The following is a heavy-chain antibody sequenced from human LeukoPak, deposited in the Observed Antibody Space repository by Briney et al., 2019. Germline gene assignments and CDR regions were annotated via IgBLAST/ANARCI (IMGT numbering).Heavy chain of an antibody. CDR2: IYYSGST. J-gene: IGHJ3*02. D-gene: IGHD2-2*01. V-gene: IGHV4-39*01. Sequence: SETLSLTCTVSGGSISSSSYYWGWIRQPPGKGLEWIGSIYYSGSTYYHPSLKSRVTISVDTSKNQFSLKLSSVTAADTAVYYCARHRVYCSSTSCYFTRGSDAFDIWGQGTMVTVSS. CDR1: GGSISSSSYY. CDR3: ARHRVYCSSTSCYFTRGSDAFDI.